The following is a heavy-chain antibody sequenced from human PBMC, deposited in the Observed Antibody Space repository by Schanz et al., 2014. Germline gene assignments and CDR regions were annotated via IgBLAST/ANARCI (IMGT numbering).Heavy chain of an antibody. V-gene: IGHV3-30*02. Sequence: VQLVESGGGVVQPGGSLRLSCVASGFTFSRYGMHWVRQAPGKGLEWAAFIWYDGNRKYYRDSVKGRFTISRDNSRNTLYLEIDTLRPEDTAVYFCAREMDTAIGDYWGQGTLVTVSS. J-gene: IGHJ4*02. D-gene: IGHD5-18*01. CDR1: GFTFSRYG. CDR3: AREMDTAIGDY. CDR2: IWYDGNRK.